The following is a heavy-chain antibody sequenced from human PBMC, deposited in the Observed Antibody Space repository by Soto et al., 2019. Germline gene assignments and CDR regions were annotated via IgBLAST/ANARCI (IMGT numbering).Heavy chain of an antibody. CDR3: ASINGSFLSFFAN. CDR1: GDSISSGDRY. V-gene: IGHV4-30-4*01. Sequence: QVQLQESGPGLVKPSQTLSLSCTVSGDSISSGDRYWSWIRQPPGKGLEWIAHISYGGSTFYNPSLQSRITMSVDTSKNQAYLKLSSVTAADTAVYYCASINGSFLSFFANWGQGTPVTVSS. D-gene: IGHD2-8*01. J-gene: IGHJ4*02. CDR2: ISYGGST.